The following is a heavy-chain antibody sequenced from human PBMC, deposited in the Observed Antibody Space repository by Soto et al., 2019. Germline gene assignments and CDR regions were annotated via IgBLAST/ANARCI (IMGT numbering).Heavy chain of an antibody. D-gene: IGHD3-16*01. CDR3: ARDVPLNYYDGTFSYYAMDV. J-gene: IGHJ6*02. CDR1: GGTFSSHA. Sequence: SSVKVSCTASGGTFSSHAISWVRQAPGQGLEWMGGVIPFFKATNCAQKFQGRVTITADDSTSTAYMDLYSLRSEDTAVYYCARDVPLNYYDGTFSYYAMDVWGQGTTVTVSS. V-gene: IGHV1-69*13. CDR2: VIPFFKAT.